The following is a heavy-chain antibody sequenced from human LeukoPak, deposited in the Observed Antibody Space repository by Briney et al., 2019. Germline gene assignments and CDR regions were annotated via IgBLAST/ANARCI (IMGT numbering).Heavy chain of an antibody. CDR1: GFTFSGYG. CDR2: ISDSGGST. CDR3: AKRIEYSSSSAYFEY. J-gene: IGHJ4*02. V-gene: IGHV3-23*01. Sequence: PGGSLRLSCAASGFTFSGYGMSWVRQAPGKGLEWVSSISDSGGSTYYGDSVKGRFTISRDNSKNTLYLEMYSLRADDTAIYYCAKRIEYSSSSAYFEYWGQGTLVTVSS. D-gene: IGHD6-6*01.